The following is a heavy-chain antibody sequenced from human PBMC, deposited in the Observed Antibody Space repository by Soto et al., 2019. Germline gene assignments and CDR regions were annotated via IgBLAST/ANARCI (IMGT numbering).Heavy chain of an antibody. CDR1: GFTFSDYY. CDR3: ARGGGYDFWSGFELRYYYYGMDV. D-gene: IGHD3-3*01. J-gene: IGHJ6*02. V-gene: IGHV3-11*06. CDR2: ISSSSSYT. Sequence: GGSLRLSCAASGFTFSDYYMSWIRQAPGKGLEWVSYISSSSSYTNYADSVKGRFTISRDNAKNSLYRQMNSLRAEDTAVYYCARGGGYDFWSGFELRYYYYGMDVWGQGTTVTISS.